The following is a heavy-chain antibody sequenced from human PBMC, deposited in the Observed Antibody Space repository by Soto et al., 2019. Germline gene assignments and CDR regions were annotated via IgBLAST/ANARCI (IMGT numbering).Heavy chain of an antibody. V-gene: IGHV3-21*01. CDR2: TFNYDGSL. J-gene: IGHJ3*01. D-gene: IGHD2-15*01. Sequence: EVQLVESGGRLVKPGGSLRLSCAVSGFALSTYSIAWVRQAPGKGLEWVSFTFNYDGSLYYADSVKGRFAISRDDAKNSVYLQMNSPRAEDTAVYYCAREEGYCGGGSCFRSAFDLWGQGTVVTVSS. CDR3: AREEGYCGGGSCFRSAFDL. CDR1: GFALSTYS.